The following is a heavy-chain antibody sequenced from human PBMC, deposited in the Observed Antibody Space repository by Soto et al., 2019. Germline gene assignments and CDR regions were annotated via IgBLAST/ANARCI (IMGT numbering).Heavy chain of an antibody. D-gene: IGHD4-17*01. V-gene: IGHV4-31*03. CDR2: IYNSGST. Sequence: KTSETLSLTCTVSGGSISSGGYYWSWIRQHPGKGLEWIGYIYNSGSTYYNPSLKSRVTISVDTSTNQFSLKLNSVTAADTAVYYCARDGDYGDYYFDYWGQGTLVTVSS. CDR3: ARDGDYGDYYFDY. J-gene: IGHJ4*02. CDR1: GGSISSGGYY.